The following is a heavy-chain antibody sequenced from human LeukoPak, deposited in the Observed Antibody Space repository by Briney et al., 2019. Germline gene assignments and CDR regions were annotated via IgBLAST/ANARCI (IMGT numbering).Heavy chain of an antibody. CDR3: AREYNWNYELIGAQDY. CDR2: IWYGGSNK. Sequence: GRSLRLSCAASGFTFSSYGMHWVRQAPGKGLEWVAVIWYGGSNKYYADSVKGRFTISRGNSKNTLYLQMNSLRAEDTAVYYCAREYNWNYELIGAQDYWGQGTLVTVSS. V-gene: IGHV3-33*08. J-gene: IGHJ4*02. D-gene: IGHD1-7*01. CDR1: GFTFSSYG.